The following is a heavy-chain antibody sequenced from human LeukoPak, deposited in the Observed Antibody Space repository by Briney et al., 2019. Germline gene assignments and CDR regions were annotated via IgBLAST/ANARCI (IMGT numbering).Heavy chain of an antibody. CDR3: ANAYGDYRYYFDY. CDR1: GGSISSSSYY. V-gene: IGHV4-39*01. D-gene: IGHD4-17*01. CDR2: IYYSGST. J-gene: IGHJ4*02. Sequence: SETLSLTCTVSGGSISSSSYYWGWIRQPPGKGLEWIGSIYYSGSTYYNPSLKSRVTTSVDTSKNQFSLKLSSVTAADTAVYYCANAYGDYRYYFDYWGRGTLVTVSS.